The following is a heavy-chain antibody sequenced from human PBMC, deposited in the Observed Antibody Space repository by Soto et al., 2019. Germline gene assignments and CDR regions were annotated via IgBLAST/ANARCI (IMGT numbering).Heavy chain of an antibody. Sequence: ESGPTLVKPTQTLTLTCPFSGFSFNTSGEGVGWIRQPPGKALEWLALIYWDDDKRYSPSLERRLTITKDTSKNQVVLTMTNMDPVDTATYYCAHRRWGYCTGTSCYWFDPWGPGTLVTVSS. J-gene: IGHJ5*02. CDR2: IYWDDDK. CDR1: GFSFNTSGEG. D-gene: IGHD2-2*01. CDR3: AHRRWGYCTGTSCYWFDP. V-gene: IGHV2-5*02.